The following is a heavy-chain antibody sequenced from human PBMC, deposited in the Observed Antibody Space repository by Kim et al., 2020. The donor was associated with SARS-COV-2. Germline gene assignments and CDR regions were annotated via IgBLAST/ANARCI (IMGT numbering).Heavy chain of an antibody. CDR1: GFSFSDYY. J-gene: IGHJ4*02. Sequence: GGSLRLSCAASGFSFSDYYMNWVRQAPGKGLEWVSYISSTGSNTYYADSVKGRFTISRDNAKNSLYLQINSLRAEDTAVYYCARDSSSWYLLYWGQGTLVTVSS. CDR2: ISSTGSNT. D-gene: IGHD6-13*01. V-gene: IGHV3-11*01. CDR3: ARDSSSWYLLY.